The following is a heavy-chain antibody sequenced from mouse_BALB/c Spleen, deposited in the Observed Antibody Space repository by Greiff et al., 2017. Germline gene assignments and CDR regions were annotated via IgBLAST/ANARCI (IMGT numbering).Heavy chain of an antibody. CDR3: ARDYGSRPAMDY. Sequence: VKLQQSGAELVRPGTSVKVSCKASGYAFTNYLIEWVKQRPGQGLEWIGVINPGSGGTNYNEKFKGKATLTADKSSSTAYMQLSSLTSDDSAVYFCARDYGSRPAMDYWGQGTSVTVSS. CDR2: INPGSGGT. J-gene: IGHJ4*01. CDR1: GYAFTNYL. V-gene: IGHV1-54*01. D-gene: IGHD1-1*01.